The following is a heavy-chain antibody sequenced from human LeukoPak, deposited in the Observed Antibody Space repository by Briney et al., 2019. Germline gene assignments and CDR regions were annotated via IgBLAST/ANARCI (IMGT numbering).Heavy chain of an antibody. CDR3: ASNGASSSWYRFYY. CDR2: ITGSGGST. D-gene: IGHD6-13*01. V-gene: IGHV3-23*01. J-gene: IGHJ4*02. Sequence: GGSLRLSCAASGFTFSSYAMSWVRQAPGRGLEWVSTITGSGGSTYYADSVKGRFTISRDNSKDTLYLQVNSLRAEDTAVYFCASNGASSSWYRFYYWGQGTLVTVSS. CDR1: GFTFSSYA.